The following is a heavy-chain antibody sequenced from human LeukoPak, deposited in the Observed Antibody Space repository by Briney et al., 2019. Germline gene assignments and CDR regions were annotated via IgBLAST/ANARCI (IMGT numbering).Heavy chain of an antibody. D-gene: IGHD3-22*01. CDR1: GYTFTGYY. CDR2: INPNSGGT. J-gene: IGHJ4*02. Sequence: GASVKVSCKASGYTFTGYYMHWVRQAPGQGLEWMGWINPNSGGTNYAQKFQGRVTMTRDTSISTAYMELSSLRSEDTAVYYCAREDYYDSGSIDYWGQGSLVTVSS. CDR3: AREDYYDSGSIDY. V-gene: IGHV1-2*02.